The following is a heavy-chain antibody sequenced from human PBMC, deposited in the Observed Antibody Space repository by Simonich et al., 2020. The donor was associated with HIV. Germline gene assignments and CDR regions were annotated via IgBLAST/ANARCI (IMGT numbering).Heavy chain of an antibody. CDR1: GGSISSSSYY. Sequence: QLQLQESGPGLVKPSETLSLTCTVSGGSISSSSYYWGWIRQPPGTGREWIGSISYSGRTYYNPSLKSRVTISVDTSKNHFSLKLSSVTAADTAVYYCARHLYLGSGSYYPYYYYYYMDVWGKGTTVTVSS. V-gene: IGHV4-39*01. D-gene: IGHD3-10*01. J-gene: IGHJ6*03. CDR2: ISYSGRT. CDR3: ARHLYLGSGSYYPYYYYYYMDV.